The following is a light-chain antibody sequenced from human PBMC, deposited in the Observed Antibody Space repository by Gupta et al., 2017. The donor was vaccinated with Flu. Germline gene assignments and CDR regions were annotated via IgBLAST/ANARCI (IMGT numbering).Light chain of an antibody. V-gene: IGKV3-20*01. J-gene: IGKJ2*03. CDR1: QSVYSTY. CDR2: GGS. Sequence: ETVLMQSPGTLSLSPGERATLSCRASQSVYSTYLAWYQQRPGQAPRLVIYGGSTRATGIPDRFSGSGSGADFALTISRLEPEDFAVYYCQHYCSSPSSFGQGTKVEIK. CDR3: QHYCSSPSS.